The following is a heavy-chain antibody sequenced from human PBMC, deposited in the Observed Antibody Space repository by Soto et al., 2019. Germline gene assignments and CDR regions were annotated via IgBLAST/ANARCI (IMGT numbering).Heavy chain of an antibody. Sequence: VGSLRLSCAASGFTVSTNYMSWVRQSPGKGLEWVSVIYTGGSTYYADSVKGRFTISRDNSKNRLFLQMNSLRAEDTAIYYCAKCMGSSWIGVIDNWGQGTLVTVSS. V-gene: IGHV3-53*01. D-gene: IGHD6-13*01. J-gene: IGHJ4*02. CDR1: GFTVSTNY. CDR2: IYTGGST. CDR3: AKCMGSSWIGVIDN.